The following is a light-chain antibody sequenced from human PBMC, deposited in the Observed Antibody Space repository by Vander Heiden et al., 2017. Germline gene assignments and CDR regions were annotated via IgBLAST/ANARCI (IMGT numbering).Light chain of an antibody. CDR1: SNDIGGSKY. J-gene: IGLJ2*01. Sequence: QSALTQPASVSGSPGQSITISCTGTSNDIGGSKYVSWYQQHPGKVPELILYDVTNRPSGVYDRFSGSKSGNTASLTISALPPEDEADYYCNSYTSNSTLVFGGGTKLTVL. CDR2: DVT. V-gene: IGLV2-14*03. CDR3: NSYTSNSTLV.